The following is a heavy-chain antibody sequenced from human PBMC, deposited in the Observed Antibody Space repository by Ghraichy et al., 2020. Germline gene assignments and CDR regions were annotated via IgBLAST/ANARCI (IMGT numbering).Heavy chain of an antibody. Sequence: GGSLRLSCAASGFTVSSNYMSWVRQAPGKGLEWVSVIYSGGSTYYADSVKGRFTISRHNSKNTLYLQMNSLRAEDTAVYYCARDGVAGTEGPWGYWGQGTLVTVSS. J-gene: IGHJ4*02. CDR1: GFTVSSNY. CDR3: ARDGVAGTEGPWGY. D-gene: IGHD6-19*01. V-gene: IGHV3-53*04. CDR2: IYSGGST.